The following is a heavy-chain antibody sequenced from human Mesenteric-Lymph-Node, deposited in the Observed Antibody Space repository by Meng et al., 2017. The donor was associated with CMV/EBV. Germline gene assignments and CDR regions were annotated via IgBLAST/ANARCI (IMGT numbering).Heavy chain of an antibody. CDR2: ISGSGGST. Sequence: GESLKISCAASGFTFSSYEMNWVRQAPGKGLEWVSAISGSGGSTYYADSVKGRFTISRDNAKNSLYLQMNSLRAEDTAVYYCARDRTGTFPNGMDVWGQGTTVTVSS. J-gene: IGHJ6*02. D-gene: IGHD1-1*01. CDR3: ARDRTGTFPNGMDV. V-gene: IGHV3-48*03. CDR1: GFTFSSYE.